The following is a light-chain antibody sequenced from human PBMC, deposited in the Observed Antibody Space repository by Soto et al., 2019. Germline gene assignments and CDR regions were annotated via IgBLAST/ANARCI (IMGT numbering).Light chain of an antibody. Sequence: DIQMTQSPSSLSASVGDRVTITCRASQSISSYLTWYQQKPGKAPKLLIYAASSVQSGVPSRFSGSGSGTDFTLTISSLQPEDFATYYCQQSYSTPPFTFGPGTKVDIK. CDR1: QSISSY. CDR2: AAS. V-gene: IGKV1-39*01. CDR3: QQSYSTPPFT. J-gene: IGKJ3*01.